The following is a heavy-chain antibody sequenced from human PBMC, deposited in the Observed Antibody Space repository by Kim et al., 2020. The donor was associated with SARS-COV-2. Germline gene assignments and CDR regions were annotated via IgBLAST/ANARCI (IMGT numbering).Heavy chain of an antibody. J-gene: IGHJ4*02. V-gene: IGHV3-74*01. CDR3: ARAGKGYFDN. CDR2: STP. Sequence: STPTYADSGQVRFTHTRDHAKNTLYLQMHSLRAEDTAVFYCARAGKGYFDNWGQGTLVTVSS.